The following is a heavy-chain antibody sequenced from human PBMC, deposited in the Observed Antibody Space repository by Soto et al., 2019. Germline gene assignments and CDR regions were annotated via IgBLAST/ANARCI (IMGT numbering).Heavy chain of an antibody. Sequence: ASVKVSCKASGYTFTTNDINWVRQASGQGLEWLGWMKPKTGDSGSAQEFQGRITMTRDTATSTAYMELSSLRSEDTAVYYCARGGPAAGFDLWGQGTLVTVSS. D-gene: IGHD6-13*01. V-gene: IGHV1-8*01. CDR3: ARGGPAAGFDL. J-gene: IGHJ4*02. CDR1: GYTFTTND. CDR2: MKPKTGDS.